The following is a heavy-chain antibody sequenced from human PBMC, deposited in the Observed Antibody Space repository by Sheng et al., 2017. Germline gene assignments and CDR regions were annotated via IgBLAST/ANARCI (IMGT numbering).Heavy chain of an antibody. D-gene: IGHD2-21*01. V-gene: IGHV3-48*03. J-gene: IGHJ6*02. Sequence: EVQLVESGGGLVQPGGSLRLSCAASGFFFTNHEINWVRQAPGKGLEWVSYISSSGDTIYYADSVKGRFTISRDNAKDSLYLQMNSLRVEDTAVYYCARDRRGEWYYYGMDVWGQGTTVTVSS. CDR3: ARDRRGEWYYYGMDV. CDR2: ISSSGDTI. CDR1: GFFFTNHE.